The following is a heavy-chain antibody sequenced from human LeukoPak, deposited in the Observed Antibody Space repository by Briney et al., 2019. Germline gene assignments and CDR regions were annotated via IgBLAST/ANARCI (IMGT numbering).Heavy chain of an antibody. CDR3: TRSNDFWSGYYYYYYYMDI. CDR1: GYTFTSYD. CDR2: MKPNSVNT. D-gene: IGHD3-3*01. J-gene: IGHJ6*03. Sequence: GASGKVCCKASGYTFTSYDINWVRQAAGQGREGMGWMKPNSVNTVYAQKSQGTVTMTRNTSITTAYMQLSSLRSKYTAVYYCTRSNDFWSGYYYYYYYMDIWGNGTTVTVSS. V-gene: IGHV1-8*01.